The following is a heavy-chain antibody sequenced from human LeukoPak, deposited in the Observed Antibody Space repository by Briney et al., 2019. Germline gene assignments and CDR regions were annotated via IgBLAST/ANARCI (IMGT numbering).Heavy chain of an antibody. V-gene: IGHV1-2*02. D-gene: IGHD5-18*01. CDR2: INPNSGGT. CDR3: AGSPRLWLRVGVDY. Sequence: EASVKVSCKASGYTFTGYYMHWVRQAPGQGLEWMGWINPNSGGTNYAQKFQGRVTMTRDTSISTAYMEPSRLRSDDTAVYYCAGSPRLWLRVGVDYWGQGTLVTVSS. CDR1: GYTFTGYY. J-gene: IGHJ4*02.